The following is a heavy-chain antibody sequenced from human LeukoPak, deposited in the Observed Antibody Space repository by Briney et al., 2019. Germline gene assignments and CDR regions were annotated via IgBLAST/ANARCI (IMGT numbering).Heavy chain of an antibody. V-gene: IGHV3-30*04. CDR1: GFTFSSYA. Sequence: GGSLRLSCAASGFTFSSYAMHWVRQAPGKGLEWVAVISYDGSNKYYADSVKGRFTISRDNSKNTLYLQMNSLRAEDTAVYYCARARIVATPSDYWGQGTLVTVSS. D-gene: IGHD5-12*01. J-gene: IGHJ4*02. CDR3: ARARIVATPSDY. CDR2: ISYDGSNK.